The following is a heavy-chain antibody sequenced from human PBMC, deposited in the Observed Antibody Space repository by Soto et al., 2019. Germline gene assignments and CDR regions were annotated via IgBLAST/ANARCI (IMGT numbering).Heavy chain of an antibody. J-gene: IGHJ6*02. CDR3: ARVMGYCISTSCYAPTYYYYYGMDV. D-gene: IGHD2-2*01. CDR2: IYYSGGT. V-gene: IGHV4-61*08. CDR1: GGSVSSGGYH. Sequence: SETLSLTCTVSGGSVSSGGYHWSWIRQSPGNGLEWIAYIYYSGGTNYNPSLKSRVTISVDTSKNQFSLKLNSVTAADTAVYYCARVMGYCISTSCYAPTYYYYYGMDVWGQGTTVTAP.